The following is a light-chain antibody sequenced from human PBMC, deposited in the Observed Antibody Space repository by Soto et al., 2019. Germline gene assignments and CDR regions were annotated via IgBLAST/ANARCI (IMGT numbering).Light chain of an antibody. CDR1: QRVSIN. CDR3: QQYNDWPPLIT. V-gene: IGKV3-15*01. CDR2: GSS. Sequence: EIVRTQSPATLSVSPGERAALSCRASQRVSINVAWYQQKSGHAPRLLMYGSSTRATGIPARFSGSGSGTEFTLTISSLQSEDFAVYYCQQYNDWPPLITFGQGTRLEIK. J-gene: IGKJ5*01.